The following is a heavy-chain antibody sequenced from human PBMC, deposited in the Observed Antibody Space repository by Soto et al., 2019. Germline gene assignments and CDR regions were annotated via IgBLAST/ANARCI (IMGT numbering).Heavy chain of an antibody. CDR3: AREGKGVLRYFDWLPPRPRVDYGMDV. Sequence: GGSLRLSCAASGFTFSSYSMNWVRQAPGKGLEWVSSISSSSSYIYYADSVKGRFTISRDNAKNSLYLQMNSLRAEDTAVYYCAREGKGVLRYFDWLPPRPRVDYGMDVWGQGTTVTVSS. D-gene: IGHD3-9*01. CDR1: GFTFSSYS. CDR2: ISSSSSYI. J-gene: IGHJ6*02. V-gene: IGHV3-21*01.